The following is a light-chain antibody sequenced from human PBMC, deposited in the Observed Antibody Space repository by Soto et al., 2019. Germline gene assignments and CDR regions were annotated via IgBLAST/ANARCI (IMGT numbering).Light chain of an antibody. CDR1: SSDIGNYDF. V-gene: IGLV2-14*01. Sequence: QSVLTQPASVSGSPGQAITISCTGASSDIGNYDFVAWYQQHPGKAPKLLIYDVSHRPSGVPNRFSGSKSGNTASLTVSGLQAEEEADYYCSSYAGSNSXYVFGPGTKVTVL. CDR3: SSYAGSNSXYV. CDR2: DVS. J-gene: IGLJ1*01.